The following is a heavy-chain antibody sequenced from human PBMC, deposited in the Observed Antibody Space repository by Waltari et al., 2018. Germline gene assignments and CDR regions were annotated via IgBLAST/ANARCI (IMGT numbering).Heavy chain of an antibody. CDR2: IIPIFGTA. Sequence: QVQLVQSGAEVKKPGSSVKGSCKASGGTFSSYAISWVRPAPGQGLEWMGGIIPIFGTANYAQKFQGRVTITADESTSTAYMELSSLRSEDTAVYYCARARSYLTFYYYYGMDVWGQGTTVTVSS. D-gene: IGHD1-26*01. V-gene: IGHV1-69*01. J-gene: IGHJ6*02. CDR1: GGTFSSYA. CDR3: ARARSYLTFYYYYGMDV.